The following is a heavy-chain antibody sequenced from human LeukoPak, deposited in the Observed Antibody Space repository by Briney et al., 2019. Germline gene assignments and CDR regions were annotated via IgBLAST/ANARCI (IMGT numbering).Heavy chain of an antibody. Sequence: GGSLRLSCAASGFTFSNYAMSWVRQAPGKGLEWVSAISGSGDSTYYADSVKGRFTISRDDSKNTLYLQMNSLRAEDTAVYYCAKVQLGIGVDYWGQGTLVTVSS. J-gene: IGHJ4*02. CDR1: GFTFSNYA. CDR3: AKVQLGIGVDY. V-gene: IGHV3-23*01. CDR2: ISGSGDST. D-gene: IGHD7-27*01.